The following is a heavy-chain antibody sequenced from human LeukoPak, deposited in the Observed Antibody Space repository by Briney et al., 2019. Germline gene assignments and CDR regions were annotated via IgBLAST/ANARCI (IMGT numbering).Heavy chain of an antibody. CDR1: GGSISSSSYY. CDR3: ASGVGSTEMATSQFDY. J-gene: IGHJ4*02. V-gene: IGHV4-39*01. D-gene: IGHD5-24*01. CDR2: IYYSGST. Sequence: SETLSLTCTVSGGSISSSSYYWGWIRQPPGKGLEWIGSIYYSGSTYYNPSLKSRVTISVDTSKNQFSLKLSSVTAADTAVYYCASGVGSTEMATSQFDYWGQGTLVTVSS.